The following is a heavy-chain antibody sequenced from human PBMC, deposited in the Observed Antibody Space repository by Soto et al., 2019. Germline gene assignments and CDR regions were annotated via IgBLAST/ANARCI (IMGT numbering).Heavy chain of an antibody. D-gene: IGHD6-13*01. CDR1: GFTFSSYA. CDR2: ISGSGGTT. CDR3: AKRRDVSSRHSFDY. J-gene: IGHJ4*02. Sequence: EVQLLEFGGGLVQPGGSLRLSCAASGFTFSSYAMSWVRQAPGKGLEWVSSISGSGGTTYYADSVKGRFTISRDNSKNTLYLQMISLTAEDTAVYYCAKRRDVSSRHSFDYWGQGTPVTVSS. V-gene: IGHV3-23*01.